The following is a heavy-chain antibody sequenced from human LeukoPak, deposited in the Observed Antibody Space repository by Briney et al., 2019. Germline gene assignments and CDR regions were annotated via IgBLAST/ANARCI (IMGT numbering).Heavy chain of an antibody. CDR1: GGTFSGYY. CDR2: IYTSGST. CDR3: ARSFTDNFFFEN. D-gene: IGHD1-1*01. Sequence: SETLSLTCAVYGGTFSGYYWSWIRQPAGKGLEWIGRIYTSGSTNYNPSLKSRVTMSVDTSKNQFSLKLSSVTAADTAVYYCARSFTDNFFFENWGQGTLVTVSS. J-gene: IGHJ4*02. V-gene: IGHV4-59*10.